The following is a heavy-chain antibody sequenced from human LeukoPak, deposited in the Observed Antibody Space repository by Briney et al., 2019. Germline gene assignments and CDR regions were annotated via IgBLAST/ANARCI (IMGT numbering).Heavy chain of an antibody. D-gene: IGHD2-2*01. CDR1: GFTFSSYW. Sequence: GGSLRLSCAASGFTFSSYWMHWVRQAPGKELVCVSRLNSDGSSKGYADSVKGRFTISRDNAKNTLYLQMNSLRAEDTAVYYCVRDLRYCSSTSCYDPCFDYWGQGTLVTVSS. V-gene: IGHV3-74*01. CDR2: LNSDGSSK. CDR3: VRDLRYCSSTSCYDPCFDY. J-gene: IGHJ4*02.